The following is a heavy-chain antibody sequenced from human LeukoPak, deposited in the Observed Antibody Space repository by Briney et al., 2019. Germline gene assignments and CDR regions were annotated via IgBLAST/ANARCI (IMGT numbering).Heavy chain of an antibody. J-gene: IGHJ4*02. D-gene: IGHD3-10*01. CDR3: ARWSYGSGIDY. CDR1: GYTFTGYY. V-gene: IGHV1-2*02. Sequence: ASVKVSCKASGYTFTGYYMHWVRQAPGQGLEWMGWINPNSGGTNFAQRFQGRVTMARDTSISTVYMELSRLTSDDTAVYYCARWSYGSGIDYWGQGTLVTVSS. CDR2: INPNSGGT.